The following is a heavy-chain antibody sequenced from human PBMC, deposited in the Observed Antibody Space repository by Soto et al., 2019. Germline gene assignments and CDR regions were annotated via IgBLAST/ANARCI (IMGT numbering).Heavy chain of an antibody. Sequence: ASVKVSCKASGYTFTSYGISWVRQAPGQGLEWMGWISAYNGNTNYAQKLQGRVTMTTDTSTSTAYMELRSLRSDDTAVYYCARVIAAAGGGYWYFDLWGRGTLVTVSS. D-gene: IGHD6-13*01. CDR2: ISAYNGNT. CDR1: GYTFTSYG. CDR3: ARVIAAAGGGYWYFDL. V-gene: IGHV1-18*01. J-gene: IGHJ2*01.